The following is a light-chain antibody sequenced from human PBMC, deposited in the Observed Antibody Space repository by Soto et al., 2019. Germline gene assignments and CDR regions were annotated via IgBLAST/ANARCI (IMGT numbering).Light chain of an antibody. J-gene: IGLJ1*01. CDR3: QAWDSSTYV. CDR1: KLGDKY. Sequence: SYELTQPPSVSVSPGQTASITCSGDKLGDKYACWYRQKPGQSPVLVIYQDSKRPSGIPERFSGSNSGNTATLTISGTQAMDEADYYCQAWDSSTYVFGTGTQLTVL. CDR2: QDS. V-gene: IGLV3-1*01.